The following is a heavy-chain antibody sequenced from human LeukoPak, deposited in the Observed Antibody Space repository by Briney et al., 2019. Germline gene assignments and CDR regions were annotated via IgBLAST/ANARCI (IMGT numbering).Heavy chain of an antibody. Sequence: GASVKVSCKASGYTFTSYGISWVRQAPGQGLEWMGWISAYNGNTNYAQKLQGRVTMTTDTSTSTAYMELRSLRSDDTAVYYCARDRAPAGATSYCYYGMDVWGKGTTVTVSS. J-gene: IGHJ6*04. CDR2: ISAYNGNT. V-gene: IGHV1-18*04. CDR1: GYTFTSYG. D-gene: IGHD1-26*01. CDR3: ARDRAPAGATSYCYYGMDV.